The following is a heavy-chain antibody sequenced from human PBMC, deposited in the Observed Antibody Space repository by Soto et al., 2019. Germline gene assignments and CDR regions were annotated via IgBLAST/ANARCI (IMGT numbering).Heavy chain of an antibody. Sequence: SVKVSCKASGGTFSIYGFSWVRQAPGQGPEWIGGIIPILTTPNYAQKFHGRVTIVADESTTTVYMELSSLKSEGTAVYYCATSVGIAPTGEDGMDVWGQGTSVTVSS. CDR2: IIPILTTP. CDR3: ATSVGIAPTGEDGMDV. J-gene: IGHJ6*02. V-gene: IGHV1-69*13. CDR1: GGTFSIYG. D-gene: IGHD2-8*02.